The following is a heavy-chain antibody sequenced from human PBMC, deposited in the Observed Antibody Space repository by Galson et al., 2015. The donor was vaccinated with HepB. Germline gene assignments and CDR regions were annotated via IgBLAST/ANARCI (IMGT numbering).Heavy chain of an antibody. V-gene: IGHV3-23*01. CDR2: ISGSGGST. J-gene: IGHJ6*04. CDR3: AKGEDIVVVVAATDV. D-gene: IGHD2-15*01. Sequence: SLRLSCGASGFTLSSHALRWPRQAPGKGLEWVSAISGSGGSTYYADSGKGRFTISRDNSKNTLYLQMNSLRAEDTAVYYCAKGEDIVVVVAATDVWGKGTTVTVSS. CDR1: GFTLSSHA.